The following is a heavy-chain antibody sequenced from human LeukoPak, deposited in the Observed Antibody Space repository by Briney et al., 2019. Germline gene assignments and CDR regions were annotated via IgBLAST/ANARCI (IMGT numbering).Heavy chain of an antibody. CDR1: GFTFSSSW. CDR3: ARGAVAPDT. J-gene: IGHJ4*02. CDR2: LNTDGSNT. Sequence: PGGSLRLSCVGSGFTFSSSWIHWVRQVPGKGLVWVSRLNTDGSNTAYADSVEGRFTLSSDNAKNTVYLQMNSLRDDDTGLYYCARGAVAPDTWGQGTLVIVSS. V-gene: IGHV3-74*01. D-gene: IGHD2-21*01.